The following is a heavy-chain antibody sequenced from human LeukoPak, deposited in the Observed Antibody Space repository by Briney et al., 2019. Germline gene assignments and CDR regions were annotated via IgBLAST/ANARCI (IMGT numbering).Heavy chain of an antibody. CDR3: ARCYNSSGWTHFDF. D-gene: IGHD3-22*01. J-gene: IGHJ4*02. V-gene: IGHV4-34*01. CDR2: VNHSGST. Sequence: PSETLSLTCAVYGESFSGHYWSWIRQPPGRGLEWIGEVNHSGSTNYNPSLKSRVTISMDTSKRQFSLKVNSVTAADTAVYFCARCYNSSGWTHFDFWGQGTLVTVFS. CDR1: GESFSGHY.